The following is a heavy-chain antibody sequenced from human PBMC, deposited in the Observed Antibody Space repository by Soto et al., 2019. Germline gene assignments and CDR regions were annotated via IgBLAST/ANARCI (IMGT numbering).Heavy chain of an antibody. CDR3: AKGSGGYRPYYFDF. CDR1: GFTFSSCA. D-gene: IGHD3-22*01. J-gene: IGHJ4*02. Sequence: GGSLRLSCAASGFTFSSCAMSWVRQAPGKGLEWVSGLGGSGDDTHYADSAKGRFTISRDNSKNILYLEMNSLTVDDTAVYYCAKGSGGYRPYYFDFWGQGTPVTVSS. V-gene: IGHV3-23*01. CDR2: LGGSGDDT.